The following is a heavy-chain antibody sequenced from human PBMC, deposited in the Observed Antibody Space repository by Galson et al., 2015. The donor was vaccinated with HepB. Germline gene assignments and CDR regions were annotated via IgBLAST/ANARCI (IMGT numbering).Heavy chain of an antibody. D-gene: IGHD2-2*01. J-gene: IGHJ5*02. V-gene: IGHV1-3*01. CDR1: GYTFTSYA. CDR3: ARGSCTTTSCYSSP. Sequence: SVKVSCKASGYTFTSYAIHWVRQAPGQRLEWMGWVHAGNGNTKYSQNFQGRVTITTDTSASTGYMELSSLRSEDTAVYYCARGSCTTTSCYSSPWGQGTLDTVSS. CDR2: VHAGNGNT.